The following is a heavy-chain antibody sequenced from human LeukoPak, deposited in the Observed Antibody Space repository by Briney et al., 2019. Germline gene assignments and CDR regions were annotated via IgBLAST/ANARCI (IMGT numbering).Heavy chain of an antibody. CDR3: ARVYWNQLLYGYYYYYYMDV. CDR2: IKQDGSEK. D-gene: IGHD2-2*02. V-gene: IGHV3-7*01. Sequence: PGGSLRLSCAASGFTFSSYWMSWVRQAPGKGLEWVASIKQDGSEKYYVDSVKGRFTISRDNAKNSLYLQMNSLRAEDTAVYYCARVYWNQLLYGYYYYYYMDVWGKGTTVTVSS. J-gene: IGHJ6*03. CDR1: GFTFSSYW.